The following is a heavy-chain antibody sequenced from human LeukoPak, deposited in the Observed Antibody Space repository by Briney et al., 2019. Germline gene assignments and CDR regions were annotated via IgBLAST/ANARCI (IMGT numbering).Heavy chain of an antibody. CDR2: ISYDGSNK. CDR3: AKEGTMSQWAFDI. J-gene: IGHJ3*02. D-gene: IGHD3-10*02. CDR1: GFTSSSYG. V-gene: IGHV3-30*18. Sequence: PGRSLRLSCAASGFTSSSYGMHWVRQAPGKGLEWVAVISYDGSNKYYADSVKGRFTISRDNSKNTLYLQMNSLRVEDTAVYYCAKEGTMSQWAFDIWGRGTLVTVSS.